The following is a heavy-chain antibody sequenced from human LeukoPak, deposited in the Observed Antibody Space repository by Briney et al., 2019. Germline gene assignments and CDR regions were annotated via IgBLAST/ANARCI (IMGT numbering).Heavy chain of an antibody. J-gene: IGHJ4*02. CDR2: ISYDGSVK. V-gene: IGHV3-30-3*01. D-gene: IGHD3-3*01. Sequence: GGSLRLSCAASGFTFSSYAIHWVSQAPGEGLEWLAFISYDGSVKYYADSVKGRFTISRDNAKNTVFLQMNSLRAEDTAIYYCARDKSTYYTTDYWGQRTLVVVSS. CDR3: ARDKSTYYTTDY. CDR1: GFTFSSYA.